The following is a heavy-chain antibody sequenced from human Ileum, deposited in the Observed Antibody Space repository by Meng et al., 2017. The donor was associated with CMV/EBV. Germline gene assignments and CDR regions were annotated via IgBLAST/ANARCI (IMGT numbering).Heavy chain of an antibody. J-gene: IGHJ4*02. CDR1: GFTVSSKY. CDR2: IYSDGST. D-gene: IGHD6-19*01. Sequence: DVQLVESGXGWVQPGGSLRLSCVVSGFTVSSKYMTWVRQAPGKGLEWVSVIYSDGSTFYADSVKDRFIISRDNSENTVYLQMNSLRVEDTAIYYCATVEVYSSGWTPYRYWGQGTLVTVSS. V-gene: IGHV3-66*01. CDR3: ATVEVYSSGWTPYRY.